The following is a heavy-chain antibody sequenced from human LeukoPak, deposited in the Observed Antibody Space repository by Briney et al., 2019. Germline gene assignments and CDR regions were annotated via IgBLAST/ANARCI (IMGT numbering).Heavy chain of an antibody. CDR2: IYYSGST. CDR3: AREGYYDSSGYGV. J-gene: IGHJ6*02. CDR1: GGSISSGGYY. V-gene: IGHV4-31*03. D-gene: IGHD3-22*01. Sequence: SETLSLTCTVSGGSISSGGYYWSWIRQHPGKGLEWIGYIYYSGSTYYNPSLKSRVTISVDTSKNQFSLKLSSVTAADTAVYYCAREGYYDSSGYGVWGQGTTVTVSS.